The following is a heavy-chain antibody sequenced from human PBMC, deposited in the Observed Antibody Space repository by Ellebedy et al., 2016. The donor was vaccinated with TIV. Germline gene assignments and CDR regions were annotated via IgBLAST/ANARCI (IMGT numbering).Heavy chain of an antibody. V-gene: IGHV3-7*01. CDR3: ARDMAWGNERVNDALDI. CDR1: GFTFSSYW. Sequence: GESLKISCTASGFTFSSYWMSWVRQAPGKGLEWVANINQDGSEKYYVDSVKGRFTISRDNAKNSLYLQMSSLTAEDTAVYYCARDMAWGNERVNDALDIWGQGTMVTVSA. D-gene: IGHD7-27*01. CDR2: INQDGSEK. J-gene: IGHJ3*02.